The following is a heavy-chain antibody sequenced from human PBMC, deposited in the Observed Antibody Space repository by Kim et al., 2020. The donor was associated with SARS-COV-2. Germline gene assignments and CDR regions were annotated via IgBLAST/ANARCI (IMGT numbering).Heavy chain of an antibody. CDR2: IWYDGSNK. Sequence: GGSLRLSCAASGFTFSSYGMHWVRQAPGKGLEWVAVIWYDGSNKYYADSVKGRFTISRDNSKNTLYLQMNSLRAEDTAVYYCAREFSGSYYNEADYWGQGTLVTVSS. CDR1: GFTFSSYG. J-gene: IGHJ4*02. V-gene: IGHV3-33*01. CDR3: AREFSGSYYNEADY. D-gene: IGHD3-10*01.